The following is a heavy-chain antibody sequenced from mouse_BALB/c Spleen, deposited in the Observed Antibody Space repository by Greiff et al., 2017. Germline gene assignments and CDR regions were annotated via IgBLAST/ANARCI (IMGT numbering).Heavy chain of an antibody. CDR3: ARFRGYYAMDY. V-gene: IGHV1S130*01. J-gene: IGHJ4*01. Sequence: VKLMESGSVLVRPGASVKLSCKASGYTFTSSWMHWAKQRPGQGLEWIGEIHPNSGNTNYNEKFKGKATLTVDTSSSTAYVDLSSLTSEDSAVYYCARFRGYYAMDYWGQGTSVTVSS. CDR2: IHPNSGNT. CDR1: GYTFTSSW.